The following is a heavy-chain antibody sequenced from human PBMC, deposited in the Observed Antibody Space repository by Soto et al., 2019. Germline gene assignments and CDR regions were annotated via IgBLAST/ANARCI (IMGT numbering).Heavy chain of an antibody. Sequence: PSETLSLTCAVSGGSISSSNWWSWVRQPPGKGLEWIGEIYHSGSTNYNPSLKSRVTISVDKSKNQFSLKLSSVTAADTAVYYCARSYYYDSSGYIAWGQGTLVTVSS. D-gene: IGHD3-22*01. CDR2: IYHSGST. J-gene: IGHJ5*02. V-gene: IGHV4-4*02. CDR1: GGSISSSNW. CDR3: ARSYYYDSSGYIA.